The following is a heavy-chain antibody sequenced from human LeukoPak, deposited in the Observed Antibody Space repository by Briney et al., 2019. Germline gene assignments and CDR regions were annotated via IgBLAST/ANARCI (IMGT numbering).Heavy chain of an antibody. CDR2: IIPIFGTA. J-gene: IGHJ4*02. CDR1: GGTFSSYA. D-gene: IGHD1-26*01. Sequence: ASVKVSCKASGGTFSSYAISWVRQAPGQGLEWMGGIIPIFGTANYAQKFQGRVTITADESTSTAYMELSSLRSEDTAVYYCTRESGSYHGNDYWGQGALVTVSS. CDR3: TRESGSYHGNDY. V-gene: IGHV1-69*13.